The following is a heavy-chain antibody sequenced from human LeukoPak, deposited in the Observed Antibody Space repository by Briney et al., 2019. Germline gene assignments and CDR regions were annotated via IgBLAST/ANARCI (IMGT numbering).Heavy chain of an antibody. Sequence: GRSLRLSCAASGFTFSSYAMHWVRQAPGKGLEWVAVISYDGSNKYYADSVKGRFTISRDNAKNSLYLQMNSLRAEDTAVYYCVLYGEGYWGQGTLVTVSS. CDR1: GFTFSSYA. J-gene: IGHJ4*02. D-gene: IGHD2/OR15-2a*01. CDR2: ISYDGSNK. CDR3: VLYGEGY. V-gene: IGHV3-30-3*01.